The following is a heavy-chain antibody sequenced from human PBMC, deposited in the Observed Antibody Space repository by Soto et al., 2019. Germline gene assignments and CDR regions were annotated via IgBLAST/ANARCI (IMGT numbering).Heavy chain of an antibody. CDR3: AVNIAAAGRRYYGMDV. D-gene: IGHD6-13*01. CDR1: GGSMSGYS. CDR2: VYTSETT. J-gene: IGHJ6*02. Sequence: QVQLQESGPGLVKPSATLSLTCTVSGGSMSGYSWSWIRQSAGKGLEWIGRVYTSETTYYNPSLKSRVTMSLDTSKNQFSLNLYSLTAADTAVYYCAVNIAAAGRRYYGMDVWGQGTTVTVSS. V-gene: IGHV4-4*07.